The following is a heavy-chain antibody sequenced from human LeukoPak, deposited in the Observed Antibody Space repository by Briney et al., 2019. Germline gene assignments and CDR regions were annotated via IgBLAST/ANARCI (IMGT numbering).Heavy chain of an antibody. CDR2: IYYTGRTT. V-gene: IGHV4-59*01. D-gene: IGHD1-1*01. CDR3: ARVGDWNDLVY. J-gene: IGHJ4*02. CDR1: GGSLSSYY. Sequence: SETLSLTCTVSGGSLSSYYWSWIRQSPGKGLEWIGYIYYTGRTTNYNPSLKSRLTISIDTSKNQFSLKLSSVTAADTAVYYCARVGDWNDLVYWGQGTLVSVSS.